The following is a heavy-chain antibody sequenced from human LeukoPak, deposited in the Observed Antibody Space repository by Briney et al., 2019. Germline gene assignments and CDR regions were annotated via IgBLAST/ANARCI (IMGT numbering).Heavy chain of an antibody. CDR3: ARQVFSSYVFDY. D-gene: IGHD6-6*01. J-gene: IGHJ4*02. V-gene: IGHV1-2*02. Sequence: GSAKVSCKASGYAFTDYYMFWVRQAPGQGLESMGWINPNSGGTNYAQKFQGRVTMTRDTSMSTAYMELSRLTSDDTAVYYCARQVFSSYVFDYWGQGALVPVSP. CDR2: INPNSGGT. CDR1: GYAFTDYY.